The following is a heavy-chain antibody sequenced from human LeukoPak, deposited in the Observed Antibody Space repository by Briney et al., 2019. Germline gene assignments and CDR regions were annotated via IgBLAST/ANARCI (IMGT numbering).Heavy chain of an antibody. CDR2: ISYDGSNK. J-gene: IGHJ4*02. D-gene: IGHD5-24*01. V-gene: IGHV3-30-3*01. CDR1: GFTFSSYA. Sequence: PGRSLRLSCAASGFTFSSYAMHWVRQAPGKGLEWVAVISYDGSNKYYADSVKGRFTISRDNSKNTLYLQMNSLRAEDTAVYYCARDHPLDGYPDYWGQGTLVTVSS. CDR3: ARDHPLDGYPDY.